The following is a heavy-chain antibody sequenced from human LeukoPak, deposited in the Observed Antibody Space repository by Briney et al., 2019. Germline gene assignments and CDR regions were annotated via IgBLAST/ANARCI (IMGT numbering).Heavy chain of an antibody. Sequence: PGGSLRLSCAASDFSFATYGMGWVRQAPGRGLEWVSSVSGGDPTTYYADSVKGRFTISRDNAKNSLYLQMNSLRAEDTAVYYCARDHHSGSYLGWFDPWGQGTLVTVSS. CDR2: VSGGDPTT. CDR3: ARDHHSGSYLGWFDP. J-gene: IGHJ5*02. V-gene: IGHV3-23*01. CDR1: DFSFATYG. D-gene: IGHD1-26*01.